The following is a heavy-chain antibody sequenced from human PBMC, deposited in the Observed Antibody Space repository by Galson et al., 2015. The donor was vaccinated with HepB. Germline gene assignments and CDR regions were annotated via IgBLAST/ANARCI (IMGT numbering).Heavy chain of an antibody. CDR2: IMWNGGST. Sequence: SLRLSCAASGFTLDDYGMSWVRQAPGRGLEWVSGIMWNGGSTGYADSVKGRFTISRDNAKNSLYLQMNSLRAEDTALYYCARDRDYYDSSGYLYYYYGMDLWGQGTTVTVSS. V-gene: IGHV3-20*04. J-gene: IGHJ6*02. D-gene: IGHD3-22*01. CDR3: ARDRDYYDSSGYLYYYYGMDL. CDR1: GFTLDDYG.